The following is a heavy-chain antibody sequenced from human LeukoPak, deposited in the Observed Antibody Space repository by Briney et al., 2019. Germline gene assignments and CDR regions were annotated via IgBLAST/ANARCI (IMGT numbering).Heavy chain of an antibody. CDR3: AREGVPNQVFGAVTRIPDP. CDR2: INHSGST. CDR1: GGSFSGYY. V-gene: IGHV4-34*01. Sequence: PSETLSLTCAVYGGSFSGYYWSWIRQPPGKGLEWIGEINHSGSTNYNPSLKSRVTISVDTSKNQFSLKLSSVTAADTAVYYCAREGVPNQVFGAVTRIPDPWGQGTLVTVSS. J-gene: IGHJ5*02. D-gene: IGHD3-3*01.